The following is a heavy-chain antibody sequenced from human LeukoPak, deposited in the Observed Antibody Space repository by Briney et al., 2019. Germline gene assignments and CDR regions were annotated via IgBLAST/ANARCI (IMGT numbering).Heavy chain of an antibody. CDR3: ARGSYGDY. CDR2: ISTYNGDT. Sequence: ASVKVSCKTSGYTFTTYPLNWVRQAPGQGLEWMGWISTYNGDTNYAQKVQGRVTMTTDTSTSTAHMELRSLRSVDTAVYYCARGSYGDYWGRGTLVTVSS. D-gene: IGHD1-26*01. CDR1: GYTFTTYP. V-gene: IGHV1-18*01. J-gene: IGHJ4*02.